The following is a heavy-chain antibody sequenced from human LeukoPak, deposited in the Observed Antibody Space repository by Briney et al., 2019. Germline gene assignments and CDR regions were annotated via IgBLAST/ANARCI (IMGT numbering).Heavy chain of an antibody. V-gene: IGHV1-69*13. CDR2: IIPIFGTA. CDR3: ARSAQLERLVWFDP. CDR1: GGTFSSYA. Sequence: SVKVSCKASGGTFSSYAISWVRQAPGQGLEWMGGIIPIFGTANYAQKFQGRVTITADESTSTAYMELSSLRSEDTAVYYRARSAQLERLVWFDPWGQGTLVTVSS. J-gene: IGHJ5*02. D-gene: IGHD1-1*01.